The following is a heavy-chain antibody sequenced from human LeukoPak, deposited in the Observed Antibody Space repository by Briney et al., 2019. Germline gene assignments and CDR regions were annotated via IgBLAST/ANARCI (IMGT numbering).Heavy chain of an antibody. J-gene: IGHJ4*02. CDR1: GYRFNNYW. V-gene: IGHV5-51*01. CDR2: IYPGDSDT. D-gene: IGHD2-8*01. Sequence: GESLKISCKGSGYRFNNYWIAWVRQMPGKGLEWMGIIYPGDSDTRYSPSFQGQVSISADKSISTAYLQWSSLKASDTAMYYCARLGYCTNGICYTTAYWGQGTLVTVSS. CDR3: ARLGYCTNGICYTTAY.